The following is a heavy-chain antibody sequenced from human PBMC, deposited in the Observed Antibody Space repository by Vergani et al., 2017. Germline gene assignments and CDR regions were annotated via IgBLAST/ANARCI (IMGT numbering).Heavy chain of an antibody. V-gene: IGHV4-59*01. CDR2: IYYSGST. CDR3: ATYSGYDFLFDY. J-gene: IGHJ4*02. Sequence: QVQLQESGPGLVKPSETLSLTCTVSGGSISSYYWSWIRQPPGKGLEWIGYIYYSGSTNHNPSLKSRVTISVDTSKNQFSLKLSSVTAADTAVYYCATYSGYDFLFDYWGQGTLVTVSS. CDR1: GGSISSYY. D-gene: IGHD5-12*01.